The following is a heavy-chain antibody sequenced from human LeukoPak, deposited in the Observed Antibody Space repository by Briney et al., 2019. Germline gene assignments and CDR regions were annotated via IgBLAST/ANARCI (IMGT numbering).Heavy chain of an antibody. V-gene: IGHV3-21*01. Sequence: PGGSLRLSCAASGSTFSSYSMNWVRQAPGKGLEWVSSISSSSSYIYYADSVKGRFTISRDNAKNSLYLQMNSLRAEDTAVYYCASTSWELPDYWGQGTLVTVSS. CDR3: ASTSWELPDY. J-gene: IGHJ4*02. CDR1: GSTFSSYS. D-gene: IGHD1-26*01. CDR2: ISSSSSYI.